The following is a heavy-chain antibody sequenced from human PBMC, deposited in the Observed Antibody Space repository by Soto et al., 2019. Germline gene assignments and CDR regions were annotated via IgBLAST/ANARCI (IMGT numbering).Heavy chain of an antibody. Sequence: SETLSLTCNVSGGSFNGYSWSWFRQTSGKGLEWIGAISYRGSTSYSPSLKSRVSISIDTSKKQFSLNLASVSAADTAVYYCARAPKVSGSSQTRPDFWGQGTLVTVSS. J-gene: IGHJ4*02. D-gene: IGHD6-6*01. CDR2: ISYRGST. V-gene: IGHV4-34*01. CDR1: GGSFNGYS. CDR3: ARAPKVSGSSQTRPDF.